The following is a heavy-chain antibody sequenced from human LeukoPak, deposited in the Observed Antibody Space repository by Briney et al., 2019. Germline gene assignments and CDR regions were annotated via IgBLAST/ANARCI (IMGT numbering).Heavy chain of an antibody. V-gene: IGHV1-46*02. CDR2: NFSHDGST. Sequence: GASAKVSCKTSGYNFNSHHVHWVRQAPGQGLEWMGINFSHDGSTSNTQKFQGRVTMTRDTSTSTVYMELSSLRSEDTAVYYCARDSGNFRYDMDVWGQGTTVIVSS. D-gene: IGHD3-10*01. J-gene: IGHJ6*02. CDR3: ARDSGNFRYDMDV. CDR1: GYNFNSHH.